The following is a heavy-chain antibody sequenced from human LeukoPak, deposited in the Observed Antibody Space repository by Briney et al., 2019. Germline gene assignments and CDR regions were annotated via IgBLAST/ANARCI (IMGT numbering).Heavy chain of an antibody. CDR3: AKASRYSSGWYAY. D-gene: IGHD6-19*01. Sequence: GGSLRLSCAASGFTFDDYAMHWVRQAPGKGLEWVSGISWNSGSIGYADSVKGRFTISRDNAKNSLYLQMNSLRAEDMALYYCAKASRYSSGWYAYWGQGTLVTVSS. J-gene: IGHJ4*02. V-gene: IGHV3-9*03. CDR1: GFTFDDYA. CDR2: ISWNSGSI.